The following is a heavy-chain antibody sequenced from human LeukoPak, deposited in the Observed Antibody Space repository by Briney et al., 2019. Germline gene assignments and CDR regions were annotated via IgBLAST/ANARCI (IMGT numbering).Heavy chain of an antibody. J-gene: IGHJ6*03. Sequence: SETLSLTCTVSGGSISSNYWSWIRQPPGKGLEWIGYIYTSGSTNYNPSLKSRVAMSVDTSKNQFSLRLSSVTATDTAVYYCARGYIAAGYYYYYYMGVWGKGSTVTVSS. D-gene: IGHD6-13*01. CDR1: GGSISSNY. CDR2: IYTSGST. CDR3: ARGYIAAGYYYYYYMGV. V-gene: IGHV4-4*09.